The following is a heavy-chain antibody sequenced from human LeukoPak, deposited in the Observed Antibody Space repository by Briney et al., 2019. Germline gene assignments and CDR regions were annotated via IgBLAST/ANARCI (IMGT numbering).Heavy chain of an antibody. CDR2: IRYDGINK. D-gene: IGHD2-15*01. CDR1: GFTFSDYG. CDR3: AKSFGSSLVQNWFDP. J-gene: IGHJ5*02. V-gene: IGHV3-30*02. Sequence: GGSLRLSCAASGFTFSDYGMHWVRQAPGKGLEWVAFIRYDGINKYYADSVQGRFSISRDNSKNSLYLDMNSLRAEDTAVYYCAKSFGSSLVQNWFDPWGQGTLVTVSS.